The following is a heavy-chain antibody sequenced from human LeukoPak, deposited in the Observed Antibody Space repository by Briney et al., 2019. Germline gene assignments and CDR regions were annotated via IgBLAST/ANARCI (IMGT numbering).Heavy chain of an antibody. Sequence: SVKVSCKASGGTFSSYAISWVRQAPGQGLEWMGRIIPILGIANYAQKFQGRVTITADKSTSTAYTELSSLRSEDTAVYYCATTGRWLQLLGLDAFDIWGQGTMVTVSS. CDR2: IIPILGIA. D-gene: IGHD5-24*01. CDR1: GGTFSSYA. J-gene: IGHJ3*02. CDR3: ATTGRWLQLLGLDAFDI. V-gene: IGHV1-69*04.